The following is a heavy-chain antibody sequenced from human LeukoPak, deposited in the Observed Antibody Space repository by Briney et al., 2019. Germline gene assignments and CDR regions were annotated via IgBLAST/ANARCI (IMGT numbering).Heavy chain of an antibody. D-gene: IGHD6-19*01. Sequence: SETLSLTCAVYGGSFSGFYWTWIRQPPGKGLEWIGEINHSGSTNYNPSLKSRVTISLDTSKNQFSLKLSSVTAADTAVYYCAKTLPYSGGWRATFDFWGQGTLVTVSS. CDR3: AKTLPYSGGWRATFDF. J-gene: IGHJ4*02. V-gene: IGHV4-34*01. CDR1: GGSFSGFY. CDR2: INHSGST.